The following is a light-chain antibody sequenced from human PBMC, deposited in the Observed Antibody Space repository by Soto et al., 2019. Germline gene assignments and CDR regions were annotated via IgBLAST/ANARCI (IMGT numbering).Light chain of an antibody. J-gene: IGKJ2*01. V-gene: IGKV3-20*01. CDR3: QQYSSSPT. Sequence: EIVLTQSPGTLSLSPGERASLSCRASQSVTSSYLAWYQQKPGQAPRLLIYDASSRATGIPDRFSGSGSGTDFTLTISRLEPEDFAVYYCQQYSSSPTFGQGTNLEI. CDR2: DAS. CDR1: QSVTSSY.